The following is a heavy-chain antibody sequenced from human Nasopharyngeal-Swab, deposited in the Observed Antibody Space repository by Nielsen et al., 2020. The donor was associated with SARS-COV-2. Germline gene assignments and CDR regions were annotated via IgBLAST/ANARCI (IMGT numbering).Heavy chain of an antibody. V-gene: IGHV3-30*02. Sequence: GESLKISCAASGFTFINYGMHWVRQAPGKGLEWVAIIWYDGRNKYYADSVKGRFSISRDNSKNTLYLQMNSLRAEDTAVYYCAKDYYDSSGYLDAFDIWGQGTMVTVSS. J-gene: IGHJ3*02. CDR3: AKDYYDSSGYLDAFDI. CDR2: IWYDGRNK. CDR1: GFTFINYG. D-gene: IGHD3-22*01.